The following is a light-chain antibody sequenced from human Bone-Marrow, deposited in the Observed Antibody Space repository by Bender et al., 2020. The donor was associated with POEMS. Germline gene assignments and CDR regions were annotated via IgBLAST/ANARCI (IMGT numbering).Light chain of an antibody. V-gene: IGLV6-57*02. CDR1: SGSIDSNY. CDR2: EDK. J-gene: IGLJ2*01. CDR3: QSYDSSTVV. Sequence: NFMLTQPHSVSASPGKTVTISCTGSSGSIDSNYVQWYQQRPGSAPTTVIYEDKQRPSGVPDRFSGSIDRSSNSASLTISGLKTEDEADYYCQSYDSSTVVFGGGTKLTVL.